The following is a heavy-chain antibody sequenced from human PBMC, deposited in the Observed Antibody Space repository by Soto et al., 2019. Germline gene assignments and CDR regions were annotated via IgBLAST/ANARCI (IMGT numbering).Heavy chain of an antibody. CDR3: ARNNWKHNWFDP. CDR2: IYYSGST. J-gene: IGHJ5*02. V-gene: IGHV4-59*01. Sequence: SETLSLTCTVSGGSISSYYWSWIRQPPGKGLEWIGYIYYSGSTNYNPSLKSRVTISVDTSKNQFSLKLSSVTAADTAVYYCARNNWKHNWFDPWGQGTLVTVPQ. CDR1: GGSISSYY. D-gene: IGHD1-20*01.